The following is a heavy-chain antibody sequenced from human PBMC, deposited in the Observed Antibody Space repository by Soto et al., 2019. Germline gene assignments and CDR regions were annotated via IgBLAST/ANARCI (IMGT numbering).Heavy chain of an antibody. Sequence: VQLLESGGGLEQPGGSLRLSCAASGPSFRTYGMSWVRQAPGKGLEWVSSISGSDGRTYYPDSVKGRFTISRDNSKNTVYLEMDSLRAEDPAVYFCGKVGGGKNYRALDYWGQGTLVTVSS. J-gene: IGHJ4*02. V-gene: IGHV3-23*01. CDR1: GPSFRTYG. CDR3: GKVGGGKNYRALDY. D-gene: IGHD3-16*01. CDR2: ISGSDGRT.